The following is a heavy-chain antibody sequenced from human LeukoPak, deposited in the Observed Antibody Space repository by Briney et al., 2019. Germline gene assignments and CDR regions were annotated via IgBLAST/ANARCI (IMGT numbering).Heavy chain of an antibody. Sequence: GESLRPSCVASGLSISGQWMNWVRQAPGQGLEWVANIKHDGSEEHYVDSVKGRFTISRDDGRNSVSLQMNSVRAEDTAVYYCGYTNNFYHWGQGTLVVVSS. CDR3: GYTNNFYH. J-gene: IGHJ4*02. V-gene: IGHV3-7*01. D-gene: IGHD3-16*02. CDR1: GLSISGQW. CDR2: IKHDGSEE.